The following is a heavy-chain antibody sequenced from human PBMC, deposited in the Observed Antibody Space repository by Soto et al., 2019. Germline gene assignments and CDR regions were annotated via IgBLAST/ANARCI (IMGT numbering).Heavy chain of an antibody. V-gene: IGHV4-59*01. CDR2: VYNSGST. D-gene: IGHD6-13*01. Sequence: SETLALTCTFSGGAISSNYWTWIRQPPGKGLEWIVYVYNSGSTNYNPSLKSRVTISEDTSKSQFSLKVNSMTAADTAVYYCARYRREAVAGYTLDNWGQGILVTVSS. CDR3: ARYRREAVAGYTLDN. CDR1: GGAISSNY. J-gene: IGHJ4*02.